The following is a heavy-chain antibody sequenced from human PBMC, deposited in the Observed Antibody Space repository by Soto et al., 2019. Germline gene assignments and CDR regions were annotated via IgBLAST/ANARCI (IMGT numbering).Heavy chain of an antibody. CDR3: ARDRGTYSDRSRFGYFEY. V-gene: IGHV3-33*01. CDR2: IWYDGSNK. J-gene: IGHJ4*02. CDR1: GFTFRNYG. D-gene: IGHD1-26*01. Sequence: LRLSCAASGFTFRNYGMHWVRQAPGKGLEWVAVIWYDGSNKYYADSVKGRFTISRDNSRNTLYLQMDSLSAEDTAVYYCARDRGTYSDRSRFGYFEYWGQGTLVTVSS.